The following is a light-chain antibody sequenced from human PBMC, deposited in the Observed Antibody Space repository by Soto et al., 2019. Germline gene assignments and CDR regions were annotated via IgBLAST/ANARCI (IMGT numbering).Light chain of an antibody. J-gene: IGKJ5*01. V-gene: IGKV1-33*01. CDR1: QDITNY. CDR2: DAS. CDR3: QQYEDIPPT. Sequence: DIQMTQSPSSLTASVGDSVTITCQASQDITNYLNWYQHKPGKAPKLPIYDASNLEPGVPSRFSGRGSWRDFTFTLSSLQPEDTATYYCQQYEDIPPTFGQGTRLDIK.